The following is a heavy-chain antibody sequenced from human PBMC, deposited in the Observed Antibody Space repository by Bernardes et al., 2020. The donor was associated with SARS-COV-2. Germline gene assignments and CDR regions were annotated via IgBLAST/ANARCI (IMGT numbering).Heavy chain of an antibody. Sequence: GGSLRLSCAASGFNFRNSALSWVRQSPGRGLEWISGISDNGRDTYYGPAVKGRFSISRDNSNNTLFLQMNSLRAEDTAVYYCAKEILIASGSYGDYWGQGTLVTVSS. J-gene: IGHJ4*02. D-gene: IGHD1-26*01. CDR2: ISDNGRDT. V-gene: IGHV3-23*01. CDR1: GFNFRNSA. CDR3: AKEILIASGSYGDY.